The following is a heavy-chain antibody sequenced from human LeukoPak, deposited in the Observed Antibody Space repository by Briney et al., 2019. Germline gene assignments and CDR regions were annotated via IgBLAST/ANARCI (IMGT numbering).Heavy chain of an antibody. CDR1: GFTFSSYA. J-gene: IGHJ4*02. Sequence: GGSLRLSCAASGFTFSSYAMSWVRQAPGKGLEWVSAISGSGGSTYYADSVKGRFTTSRDNSKNTLYLQMNSLRAEDTAVYYCAKGYMRYCSSTSCYPFDYWGQGTLVTVSS. CDR2: ISGSGGST. CDR3: AKGYMRYCSSTSCYPFDY. D-gene: IGHD2-2*01. V-gene: IGHV3-23*01.